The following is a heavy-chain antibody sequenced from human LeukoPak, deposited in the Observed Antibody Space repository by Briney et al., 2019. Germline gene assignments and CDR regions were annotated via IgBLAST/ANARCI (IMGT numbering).Heavy chain of an antibody. CDR3: ARLGGSYYFYYMDV. CDR2: IYHSGST. CDR1: GYSISSGYY. V-gene: IGHV4-38-2*02. Sequence: SETLSLTCTVSGYSISSGYYWGWIRQPPGKGLEWIGSIYHSGSTYYNPSLKSRATISVDTSKNQFSLKLSSVTAADTAVYYCARLGGSYYFYYMDVWGKGTTVTVSS. D-gene: IGHD3-10*01. J-gene: IGHJ6*03.